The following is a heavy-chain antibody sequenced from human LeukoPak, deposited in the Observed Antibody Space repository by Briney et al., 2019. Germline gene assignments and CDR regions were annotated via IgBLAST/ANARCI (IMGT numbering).Heavy chain of an antibody. CDR3: ASHGSGLILY. J-gene: IGHJ4*02. D-gene: IGHD3-10*01. CDR2: IIPILGIA. Sequence: SVKLSCKASGGTFTRYAISWVRQAPGQGREWMGRIIPILGIAHYAQKFQGRVTITAHKSTTTAYMELSSLRSEDTAVYYCASHGSGLILYWGQGTLVTVSS. CDR1: GGTFTRYA. V-gene: IGHV1-69*04.